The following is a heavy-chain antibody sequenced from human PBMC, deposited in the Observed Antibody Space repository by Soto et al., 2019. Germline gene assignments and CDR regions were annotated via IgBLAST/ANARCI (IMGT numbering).Heavy chain of an antibody. CDR3: AREYSSSLGYYYGMDV. J-gene: IGHJ6*02. V-gene: IGHV1-69*13. Sequence: SVKVSCKASGVTFSSYAISWVRQAPGQGLEWMGGIIPIFGTANYAQKFQGRVTITADESTGTAYMELSSLRSEDTAVYYCAREYSSSLGYYYGMDVWGQGTTVTVS. D-gene: IGHD6-13*01. CDR2: IIPIFGTA. CDR1: GVTFSSYA.